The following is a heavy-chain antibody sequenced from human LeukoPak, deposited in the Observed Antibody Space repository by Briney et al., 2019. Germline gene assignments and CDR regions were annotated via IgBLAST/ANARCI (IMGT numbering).Heavy chain of an antibody. D-gene: IGHD3-16*01. Sequence: ASVNVSCKASGYTFTAYYIHWVRQAPGQGLEWMGWINPATGGTRFAQKFQGRVTMTRDTSINTAHMELRRVTSDDSAVYYCAREFGMTTAINLASGMDVWGQGTTVSVSS. J-gene: IGHJ6*02. CDR2: INPATGGT. CDR3: AREFGMTTAINLASGMDV. V-gene: IGHV1-2*02. CDR1: GYTFTAYY.